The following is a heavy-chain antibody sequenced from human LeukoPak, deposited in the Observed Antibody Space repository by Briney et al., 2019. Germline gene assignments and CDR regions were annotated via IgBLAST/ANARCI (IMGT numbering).Heavy chain of an antibody. D-gene: IGHD3-3*01. V-gene: IGHV3-30*09. CDR2: ISDDGSNK. J-gene: IGHJ5*02. CDR3: AGSYYDFLDP. Sequence: GRSLRLSCVASGFTFSSYAMHWVRQAPGKGLEWVAVISDDGSNKYYADSVKGRFAISRDNSKNTLYLQMNSLRAEDTAVYYCAGSYYDFLDPWGQGTLVTVPS. CDR1: GFTFSSYA.